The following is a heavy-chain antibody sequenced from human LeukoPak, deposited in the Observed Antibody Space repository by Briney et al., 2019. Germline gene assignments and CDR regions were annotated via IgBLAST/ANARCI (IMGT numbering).Heavy chain of an antibody. V-gene: IGHV3-23*01. D-gene: IGHD6-19*01. CDR2: ISASGGST. J-gene: IGHJ4*02. Sequence: PGGSLRLSCAASGFTFSSYAMTWVRQAPGKGLEWVSAISASGGSTYYADSVKGRFTISRDNSKNTLYLQMNSLRVEDTAVYYCAKTSSGWSKDYWGQGTLATVS. CDR1: GFTFSSYA. CDR3: AKTSSGWSKDY.